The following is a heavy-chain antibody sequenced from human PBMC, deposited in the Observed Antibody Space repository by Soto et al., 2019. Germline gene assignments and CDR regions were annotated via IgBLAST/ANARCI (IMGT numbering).Heavy chain of an antibody. CDR2: ISWNSGSI. CDR3: AKHIRDSSGWYTGGY. V-gene: IGHV3-9*01. D-gene: IGHD6-19*01. Sequence: SLRLSCAASGFTFDDYAMHWVRQAPGKGLEWVSGISWNSGSIGYADSVKGRFTISRDNAKNSLYLQMNSLRAEDTALYYCAKHIRDSSGWYTGGYWGQGTLVTVYS. CDR1: GFTFDDYA. J-gene: IGHJ4*02.